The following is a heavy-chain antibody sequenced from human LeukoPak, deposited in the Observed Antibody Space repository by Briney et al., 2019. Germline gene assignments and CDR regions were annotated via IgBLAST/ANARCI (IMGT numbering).Heavy chain of an antibody. CDR3: ARLYYYDSSGYYYEAFDI. Sequence: SETLSLTCTVSGGSISSYYWSWIRQPPGKGLEWIGYIYYSGSTNYNPSLKSRVTISVDTSKNQFSLKLSSVTAADTAVYYCARLYYYDSSGYYYEAFDIWGQGTMVTVSS. V-gene: IGHV4-59*01. D-gene: IGHD3-22*01. CDR2: IYYSGST. CDR1: GGSISSYY. J-gene: IGHJ3*02.